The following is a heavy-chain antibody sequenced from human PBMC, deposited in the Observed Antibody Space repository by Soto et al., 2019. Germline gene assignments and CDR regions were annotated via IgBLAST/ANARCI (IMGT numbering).Heavy chain of an antibody. D-gene: IGHD5-18*01. Sequence: EVLLVESGGGLVQPGGSLRLSCAASGFTFSTYWMHWVRQDPGKGLVWVSRIHSEGSATTYADSVKGRFTISRDNAKSTLYLQMNRLRAEDTAVYYCARARAGGYSVGYGDYWGQGTLVTVPS. V-gene: IGHV3-74*01. CDR3: ARARAGGYSVGYGDY. J-gene: IGHJ4*02. CDR2: IHSEGSAT. CDR1: GFTFSTYW.